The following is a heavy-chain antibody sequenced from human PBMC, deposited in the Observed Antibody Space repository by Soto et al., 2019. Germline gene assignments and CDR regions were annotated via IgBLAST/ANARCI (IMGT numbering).Heavy chain of an antibody. V-gene: IGHV3-9*01. CDR2: ISWNSGSI. D-gene: IGHD6-19*01. CDR1: GFTFDDYA. J-gene: IGHJ4*02. CDR3: AKGCRRWLVVSDFDY. Sequence: DVQLVESGGGLVQPGRSLRLSCAASGFTFDDYAMHWVRQAPGKGLEWVSGISWNSGSIGYADSVKGRFTISRDNAKNSLYLQMNSLRAEDTALYYCAKGCRRWLVVSDFDYWGQGTLVTVSS.